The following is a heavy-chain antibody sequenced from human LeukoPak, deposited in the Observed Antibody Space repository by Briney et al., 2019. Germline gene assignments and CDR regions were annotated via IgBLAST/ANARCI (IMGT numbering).Heavy chain of an antibody. V-gene: IGHV3-53*01. CDR2: IYSGGST. CDR1: GFTVSSNY. CDR3: ARRINYYDSSGYYYVRYFDS. D-gene: IGHD3-22*01. J-gene: IGHJ4*02. Sequence: GGSLRLSCAASGFTVSSNYMSWVRQAPGKGLEWVSVIYSGGSTYYADSMKGRFTISRDNAKNTLYLQMNSLGAEDTAVYYCARRINYYDSSGYYYVRYFDSWGQGTLVAVSS.